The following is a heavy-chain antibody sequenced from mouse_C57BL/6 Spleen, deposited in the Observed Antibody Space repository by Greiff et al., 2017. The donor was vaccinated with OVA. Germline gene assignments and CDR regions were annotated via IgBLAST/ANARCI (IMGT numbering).Heavy chain of an antibody. J-gene: IGHJ2*01. CDR2: IYPGDGDT. CDR3: ARGGTGSGYYIDY. V-gene: IGHV1-82*01. Sequence: QVQLKQSGPELVKPGASVKISCKASGYAFSSSWMNWVKQRPGKGLEWIGRIYPGDGDTNYNGKFKGKATLTADKSSSTAYMQLSSLTSEDSAVYFCARGGTGSGYYIDYWGQGTTLTVSS. CDR1: GYAFSSSW. D-gene: IGHD4-1*01.